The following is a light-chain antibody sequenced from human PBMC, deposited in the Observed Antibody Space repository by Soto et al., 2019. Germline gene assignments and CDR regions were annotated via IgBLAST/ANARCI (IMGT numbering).Light chain of an antibody. CDR1: QSISSW. CDR2: DAS. V-gene: IGKV1-5*01. Sequence: IQMTQSPSTLSASVGDRVTITCRASQSISSWLTWYQQKPGEAPKVLIYDASSLGSGVPSRFSGSGSGTKFTLTISSLQPADFATYYCQQYNSYPWTFGQGTKVDI. J-gene: IGKJ1*01. CDR3: QQYNSYPWT.